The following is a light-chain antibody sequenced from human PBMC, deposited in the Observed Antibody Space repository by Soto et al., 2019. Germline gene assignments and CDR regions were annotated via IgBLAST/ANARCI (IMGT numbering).Light chain of an antibody. CDR3: CSFAGSHTYV. J-gene: IGLJ1*01. CDR2: HVS. Sequence: QSALTQPRSVSGSPGQSVTISCTGTSSDVGGFNYVSWYQQHPGKAPELLLYHVSGRPSGVPDRFSGSKSDNTASLTISGLQAEDEADYYCCSFAGSHTYVFGTGTKLTVL. CDR1: SSDVGGFNY. V-gene: IGLV2-11*01.